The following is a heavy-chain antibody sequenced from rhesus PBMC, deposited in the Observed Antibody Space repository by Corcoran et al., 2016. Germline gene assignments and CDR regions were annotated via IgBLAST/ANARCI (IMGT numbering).Heavy chain of an antibody. D-gene: IGHD6-13*01. CDR2: INGNSGIP. Sequence: QVQLQESGPGLVKPSETLSLICAVSGGSLSSYWWSWVRQPLGKGMEWIGEINGNSGIPNYNPSLRSRVTITKDASKNQFSLKRNAVTAADTAVYYCARYAADSSSDGCFDYWGQGVLVTVSS. CDR3: ARYAADSSSDGCFDY. CDR1: GGSLSSYW. V-gene: IGHV4-80*01. J-gene: IGHJ4*01.